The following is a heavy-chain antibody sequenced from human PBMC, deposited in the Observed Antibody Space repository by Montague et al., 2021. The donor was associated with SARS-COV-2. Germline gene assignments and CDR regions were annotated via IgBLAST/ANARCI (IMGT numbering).Heavy chain of an antibody. V-gene: IGHV4-38-2*02. D-gene: IGHD6-19*01. CDR1: GYSISTGYY. J-gene: IGHJ3*02. Sequence: SETLSLTCTVSGYSISTGYYWGWIRQPPGKGLEWVGTIYHSGSTYFNPSLKSRVTISVDTSKNQFSLNLSSVTAADTAGYYCAKVAGSHDTFDIWGRGRMVTVSS. CDR3: AKVAGSHDTFDI. CDR2: IYHSGST.